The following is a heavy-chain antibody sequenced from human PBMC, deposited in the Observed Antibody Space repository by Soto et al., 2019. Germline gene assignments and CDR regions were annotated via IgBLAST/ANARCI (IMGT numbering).Heavy chain of an antibody. V-gene: IGHV3-30*18. J-gene: IGHJ6*02. CDR3: AKDLRRAFYGMDV. D-gene: IGHD3-9*01. Sequence: GGSLRLSCVASGFTFSSYGMHWVRQAPGKGLEWVTLLSNDGSNEYYADSVKGRFTISRDNSKNTLYLQMNSLRAEDTAVYYCAKDLRRAFYGMDVWGQGTTVTVSS. CDR1: GFTFSSYG. CDR2: LSNDGSNE.